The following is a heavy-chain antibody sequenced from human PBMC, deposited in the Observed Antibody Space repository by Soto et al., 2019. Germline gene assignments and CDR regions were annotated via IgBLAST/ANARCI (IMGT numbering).Heavy chain of an antibody. V-gene: IGHV3-30*03. Sequence: PGGSVRLSCAASGFTFSNFGMHWVRQAPGKGLAWVAGISYVGNDKYYADSVRGRFTISRDNSKNTLFLQMNSLTTEDTAVYYCARDLDILTGYYPYYWGQGTLVTVSS. CDR3: ARDLDILTGYYPYY. CDR2: ISYVGNDK. D-gene: IGHD3-9*01. J-gene: IGHJ4*02. CDR1: GFTFSNFG.